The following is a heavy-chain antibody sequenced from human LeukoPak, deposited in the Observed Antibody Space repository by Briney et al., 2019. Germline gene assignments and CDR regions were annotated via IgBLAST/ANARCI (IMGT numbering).Heavy chain of an antibody. V-gene: IGHV3-23*01. CDR1: GFTFSNYW. D-gene: IGHD6-19*01. Sequence: GSLRLSCAASGFTFSNYWMSWVRQAPGKGLEWVSAISGSGGSTYYADSVKGRFTISRDNSKNTLYLQMNSLRAEDTAVYYCAKVRYSSGWYSGFDYWGQGTLVTVSS. J-gene: IGHJ4*02. CDR2: ISGSGGST. CDR3: AKVRYSSGWYSGFDY.